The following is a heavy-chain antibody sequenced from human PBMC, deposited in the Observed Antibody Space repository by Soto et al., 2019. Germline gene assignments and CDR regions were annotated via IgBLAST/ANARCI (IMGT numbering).Heavy chain of an antibody. CDR3: ARDIVVVPAARYGDYYYYYGMDV. D-gene: IGHD2-2*01. Sequence: SVKVSCKASGGTFSSYAISWVRHAPGQGLEWMGGIIPIFGTANYAQKFQGRVTITADESTSTAYMELSSLRSEDTAVYYCARDIVVVPAARYGDYYYYYGMDVWGQGTTVTVSS. CDR2: IIPIFGTA. CDR1: GGTFSSYA. J-gene: IGHJ6*02. V-gene: IGHV1-69*13.